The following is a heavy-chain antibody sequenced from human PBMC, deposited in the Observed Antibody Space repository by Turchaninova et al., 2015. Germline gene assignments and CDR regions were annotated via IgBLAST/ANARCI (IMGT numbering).Heavy chain of an antibody. D-gene: IGHD3-22*01. CDR2: ISSSSGTI. V-gene: IGHV3-48*02. J-gene: IGHJ4*02. Sequence: EVQLVESGGGLVQPGGTLRLSCEACGFSFSSYSLNWVRQVPGKGLEWVSYISSSSGTIYYADSVEGRFTISRDNAKNSLYLQMNSLRDEDTAVYYCASSKYYYDSSGYYYFDYWGQGILVTVSS. CDR1: GFSFSSYS. CDR3: ASSKYYYDSSGYYYFDY.